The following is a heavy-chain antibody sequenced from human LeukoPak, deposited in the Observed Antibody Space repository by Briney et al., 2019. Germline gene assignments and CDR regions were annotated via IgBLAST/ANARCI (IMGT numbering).Heavy chain of an antibody. CDR3: ARDPSYYGSGSYYNSGYGMDV. CDR2: IRQDGSKI. D-gene: IGHD3-10*01. CDR1: GFTFSTYW. Sequence: PGGSLRLSCAASGFTFSTYWMSWVRQAPGKGLEWVANIRQDGSKIYYVDSVKGRFAISRDNAKDSLYLQMNSLRAEDTAVYYCARDPSYYGSGSYYNSGYGMDVWGQGTTVTVSS. J-gene: IGHJ6*02. V-gene: IGHV3-7*03.